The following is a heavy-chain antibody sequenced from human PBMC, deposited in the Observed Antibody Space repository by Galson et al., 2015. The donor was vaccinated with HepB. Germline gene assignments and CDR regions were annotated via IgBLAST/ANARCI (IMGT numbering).Heavy chain of an antibody. CDR2: IVGGSGNT. CDR3: AADPYYDDKSGYSNLFDP. CDR1: GFTFSRSA. D-gene: IGHD3-22*01. Sequence: SVKVSCKASGFTFSRSAVQWVRQARGQRLEWIGWIVGGSGNTNYAQKFQERVTITRDMSTSTAYMELSSLRSDDTALYYCAADPYYDDKSGYSNLFDPWGQGTLVTVSS. V-gene: IGHV1-58*01. J-gene: IGHJ5*02.